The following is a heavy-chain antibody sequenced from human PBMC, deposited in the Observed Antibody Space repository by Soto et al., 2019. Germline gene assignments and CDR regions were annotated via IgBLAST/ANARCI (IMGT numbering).Heavy chain of an antibody. CDR1: GYTFTSYC. D-gene: IGHD3-3*01. J-gene: IGHJ3*02. V-gene: IGHV1-18*04. Sequence: ASVKVSCKASGYTFTSYCISWVLQAPGQGLEWMGWISAYNGNTNYAQKLQGRVTMTTDTSTSTAYMELRSLRSDDTAVYYCARGRITIFGVVMNAFDIWGQGTMVTV. CDR2: ISAYNGNT. CDR3: ARGRITIFGVVMNAFDI.